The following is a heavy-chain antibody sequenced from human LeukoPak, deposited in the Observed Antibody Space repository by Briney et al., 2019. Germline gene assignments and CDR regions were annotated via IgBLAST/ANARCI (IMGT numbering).Heavy chain of an antibody. CDR1: GYTFTSYN. J-gene: IGHJ4*02. V-gene: IGHV1-46*01. CDR2: INPSGGST. Sequence: ASVKVSCKASGYTFTSYNMHWVRQAPGQGLEWMGIINPSGGSTSYAQKFQGRVTMTRDTSASTVYMELSSLRSEDTAVYYRARGPLGNYYVGYWGQGTLVTVSS. D-gene: IGHD7-27*01. CDR3: ARGPLGNYYVGY.